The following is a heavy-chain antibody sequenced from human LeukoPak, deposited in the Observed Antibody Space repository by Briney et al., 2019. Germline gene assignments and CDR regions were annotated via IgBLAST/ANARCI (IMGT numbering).Heavy chain of an antibody. D-gene: IGHD2-15*01. Sequence: GGSLRLSCAAPGFTFSSYGMHWVRQAPGKGLEWVAVMSYDGSKKYYADSVKGRFTISRDNSKNTLYLQMNSLRAEDTAVYYCARDQRCSGGSCYQEYYFDYWGQGTLVTVSS. J-gene: IGHJ4*02. CDR1: GFTFSSYG. CDR3: ARDQRCSGGSCYQEYYFDY. V-gene: IGHV3-30*03. CDR2: MSYDGSKK.